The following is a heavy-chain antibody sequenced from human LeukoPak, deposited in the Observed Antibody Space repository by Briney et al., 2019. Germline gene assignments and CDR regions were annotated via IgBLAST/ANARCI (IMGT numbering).Heavy chain of an antibody. CDR3: TTSWWGTFGELQDYYSYYYMDA. Sequence: GGSLRLSCVASGFTFSNAWMSWVRQAPGKGLEWLGRIKSRADGGTIDYAAPVKGRFTMSRDDSRNTLYLQTNNLKTEDTAVYFCTTSWWGTFGELQDYYSYYYMDAWGKGTTVTISS. CDR1: GFTFSNAW. D-gene: IGHD3-10*01. CDR2: IKSRADGGTI. J-gene: IGHJ6*03. V-gene: IGHV3-15*01.